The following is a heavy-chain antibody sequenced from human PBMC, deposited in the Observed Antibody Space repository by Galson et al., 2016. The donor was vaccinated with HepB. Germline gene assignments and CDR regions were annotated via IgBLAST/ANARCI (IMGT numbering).Heavy chain of an antibody. V-gene: IGHV3-23*01. D-gene: IGHD5-18*01. Sequence: SLRLSCAASGFTFKNFGMTWVRQAPGKGLEWVSTICGSCGDIDYADSVQVRSTISRDNSKNTVYLQMNSLRADDTAVYYCAKDLQLWFTINNWGQGTLVTVSS. CDR2: ICGSCGDI. CDR3: AKDLQLWFTINN. J-gene: IGHJ4*02. CDR1: GFTFKNFG.